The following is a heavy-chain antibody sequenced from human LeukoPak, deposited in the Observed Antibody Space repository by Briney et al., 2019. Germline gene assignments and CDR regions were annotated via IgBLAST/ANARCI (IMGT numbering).Heavy chain of an antibody. CDR2: IYYSGST. CDR3: ARTGGLLWFGELGEEVFWFDP. V-gene: IGHV4-59*08. J-gene: IGHJ5*02. Sequence: SETPSLTCTVSGGSISSYYWSWIRQPPGEGLEWIGYIYYSGSTNYNPSLKSRVTISVDTSKNQFSLKLSSVTAADTAVYYCARTGGLLWFGELGEEVFWFDPWGQGTLVTVSS. D-gene: IGHD3-10*01. CDR1: GGSISSYY.